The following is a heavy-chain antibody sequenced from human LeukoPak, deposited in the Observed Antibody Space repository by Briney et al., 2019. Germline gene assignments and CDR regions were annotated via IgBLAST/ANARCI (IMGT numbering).Heavy chain of an antibody. V-gene: IGHV3-48*02. J-gene: IGHJ4*02. CDR3: ARVHRGYSYGRLDY. D-gene: IGHD5-18*01. CDR1: GFTFSFYN. Sequence: PGGSLRLSGAASGFTFSFYNMNWVRQAPGKGLEWVSYITSSDNTIHYADSVKGRFTISRDNAKNSLYLEMNSLRDEDTAVYYCARVHRGYSYGRLDYWGQGTLVTVSS. CDR2: ITSSDNTI.